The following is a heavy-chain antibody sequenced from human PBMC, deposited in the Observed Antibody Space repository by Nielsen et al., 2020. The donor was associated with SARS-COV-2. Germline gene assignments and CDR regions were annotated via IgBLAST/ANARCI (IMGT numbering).Heavy chain of an antibody. J-gene: IGHJ6*03. V-gene: IGHV3-9*01. CDR3: AKGGGYWHYHYMDV. CDR2: FSWNSGSI. D-gene: IGHD3-22*01. CDR1: GFPFYYYA. Sequence: SPKISLSASGFPFYYYAMHLVRPAPGKGLEWVSGFSWNSGSIGYADSVKGRFNISRDNAKNYLYLQMNRLRTDDTSVYYCAKGGGYWHYHYMDVWGKGTTVTVSS.